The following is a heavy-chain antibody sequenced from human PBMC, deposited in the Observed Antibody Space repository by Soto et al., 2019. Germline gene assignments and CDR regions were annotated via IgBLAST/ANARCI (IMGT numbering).Heavy chain of an antibody. CDR3: ARRLGCSSTSPNSCYYYYGMDV. V-gene: IGHV1-69*13. J-gene: IGHJ6*02. CDR2: IIPIFGTA. Sequence: GASVKVSCKASGGTFSSYAISWVRQAPGQGLEWMGGIIPIFGTANYAQKFQGRVTITADESTSTAYMELSSLKASDTAMYYCARRLGCSSTSPNSCYYYYGMDVWGQGTTVTVSS. CDR1: GGTFSSYA. D-gene: IGHD2-2*01.